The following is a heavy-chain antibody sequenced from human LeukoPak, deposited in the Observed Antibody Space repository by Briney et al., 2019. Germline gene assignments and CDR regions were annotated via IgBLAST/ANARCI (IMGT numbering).Heavy chain of an antibody. V-gene: IGHV3-7*03. J-gene: IGHJ4*02. CDR3: AREGTAIEIDY. CDR2: INHNGNVN. CDR1: GFTFSSYW. Sequence: PGGSLRLSCAASGFTFSSYWMNWARQAPGKGLEWVASINHNGNVNYYVDSVKGRFTISRDNAKNSLYLQMSNLRAEDTAVYYCAREGTAIEIDYWGRGTLVTVSS. D-gene: IGHD5-18*01.